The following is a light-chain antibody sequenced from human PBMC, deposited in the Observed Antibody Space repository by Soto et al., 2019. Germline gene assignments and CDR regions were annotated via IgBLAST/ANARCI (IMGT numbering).Light chain of an antibody. CDR2: SNN. CDR3: AAWDDSLNGPV. J-gene: IGLJ3*02. Sequence: QSVLTQSPSASGTPGQRVTISCSGSSSNIGSNYVYWYQQLPGTAPKLLIYSNNQRPSGVPDRFSGSKSGTSASLAISGLQSEDEADYYCAAWDDSLNGPVFGGGTKLTVL. V-gene: IGLV1-44*01. CDR1: SSNIGSNY.